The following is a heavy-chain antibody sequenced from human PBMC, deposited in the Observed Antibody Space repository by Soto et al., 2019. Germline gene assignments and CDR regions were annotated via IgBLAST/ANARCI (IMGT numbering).Heavy chain of an antibody. V-gene: IGHV3-15*01. CDR3: TTGFCSSTSCYMDV. CDR2: IKSKTDGGTT. J-gene: IGHJ6*03. CDR1: GFTFSNAW. D-gene: IGHD2-2*01. Sequence: PGGSLRLSCAASGFTFSNAWMSWVRQAPGKGLEWVGRIKSKTDGGTTDYAAPVKGRFTISRDDSKNTLYLQMNSLKTEDTAVYYCTTGFCSSTSCYMDVWGKGTTVTVSS.